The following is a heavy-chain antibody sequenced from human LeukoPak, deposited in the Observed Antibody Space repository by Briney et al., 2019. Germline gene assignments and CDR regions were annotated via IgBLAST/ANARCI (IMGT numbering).Heavy chain of an antibody. Sequence: SETLSLTCAVYGGSFSGYYWSWIRQPPGKGLEWIGYIYYSGSTNYNPSLKSRVTISVDTSKNQFSLKLSSVTAADTAVYYCARAVGYLDYWGQGTLVTVSS. CDR1: GGSFSGYY. CDR3: ARAVGYLDY. CDR2: IYYSGST. V-gene: IGHV4-59*01. J-gene: IGHJ4*02.